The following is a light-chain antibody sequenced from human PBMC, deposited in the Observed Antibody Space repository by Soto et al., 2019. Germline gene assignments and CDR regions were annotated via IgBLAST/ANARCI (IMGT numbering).Light chain of an antibody. V-gene: IGKV1-39*01. Sequence: SGVPSRFSGSGSGTDFTLTISGLQPDDFAPYYCQQSYSTVWYTLGQGTKLEIK. J-gene: IGKJ2*01. CDR3: QQSYSTVWYT.